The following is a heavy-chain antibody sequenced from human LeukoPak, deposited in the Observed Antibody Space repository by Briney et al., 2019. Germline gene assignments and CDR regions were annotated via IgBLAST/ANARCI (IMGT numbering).Heavy chain of an antibody. V-gene: IGHV3-15*01. CDR2: IKSKTDGGTT. CDR3: TTEQWLAQTGYYGMDV. D-gene: IGHD6-19*01. Sequence: GGSLRLSCAASGFTFSSYGMHWVRQAPGKGLEWVGRIKSKTDGGTTDYAAPVKGRFTISRDDSKNTLYLQMNSLKTEDTAVYYCTTEQWLAQTGYYGMDVWGQGTTVTVSS. CDR1: GFTFSSYG. J-gene: IGHJ6*02.